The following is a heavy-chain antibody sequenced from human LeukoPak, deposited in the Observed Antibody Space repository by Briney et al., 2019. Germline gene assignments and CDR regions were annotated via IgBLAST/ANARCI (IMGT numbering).Heavy chain of an antibody. CDR2: IYYSGST. CDR3: AREWRPGPFDY. CDR1: GGSFSGYY. J-gene: IGHJ4*02. D-gene: IGHD3-10*01. Sequence: SETLSLTCAVYGGSFSGYYWSWIRQPPGKGLEWIGYIYYSGSTYYNPSLKSRVTISVDTSKNQFSLKLSSVTAADTAVYYCAREWRPGPFDYWGQGTLVTVSS. V-gene: IGHV4-34*09.